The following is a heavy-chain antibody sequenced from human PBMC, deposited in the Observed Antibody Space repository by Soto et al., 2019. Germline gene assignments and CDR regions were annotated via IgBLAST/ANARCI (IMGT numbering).Heavy chain of an antibody. Sequence: QVQLVQSGAEVKKPGSSVKVSCKASGGTLSSYAISWVRQAPGQGLEWMGGIIPIFGTANYAQKFQGRVTITADKSTSTAYMELSSLRSEDTSVYSCARDDVDTAMVLHFGTDAFDIWGQGTMVTVSS. CDR2: IIPIFGTA. V-gene: IGHV1-69*06. J-gene: IGHJ3*02. CDR3: ARDDVDTAMVLHFGTDAFDI. D-gene: IGHD5-18*01. CDR1: GGTLSSYA.